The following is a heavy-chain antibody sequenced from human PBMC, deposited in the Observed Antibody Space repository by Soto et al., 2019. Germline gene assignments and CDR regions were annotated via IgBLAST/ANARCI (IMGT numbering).Heavy chain of an antibody. V-gene: IGHV5-51*01. CDR2: IYPGDSDT. CDR3: AGPRRHGPRGGGDNWFDP. J-gene: IGHJ5*02. D-gene: IGHD3-16*01. CDR1: GYSFTSYW. Sequence: PGESLKISCKGSGYSFTSYWIGWVRQMPGKGLEWMGIIYPGDSDTRYSPSFQGQVTISADKSISTAYLQWSSLKASDTAMYYCAGPRRHGPRGGGDNWFDPWGQGTLVTVSS.